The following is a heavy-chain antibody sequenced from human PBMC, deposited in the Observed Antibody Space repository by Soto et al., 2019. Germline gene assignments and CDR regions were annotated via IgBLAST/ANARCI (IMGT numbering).Heavy chain of an antibody. Sequence: QVQLVQSGAEVKKPGSSVKVSCKASGGTFSSYAISWVRQAPGQGLEWMGGIIPIFGTANYAQKFQSRVTITAAESTSTAYMELSSLRFEDTAVYYCARHVPDAGYYYGMDVWGQGTTVTVSS. CDR2: IIPIFGTA. CDR3: ARHVPDAGYYYGMDV. J-gene: IGHJ6*02. CDR1: GGTFSSYA. V-gene: IGHV1-69*12. D-gene: IGHD2-2*01.